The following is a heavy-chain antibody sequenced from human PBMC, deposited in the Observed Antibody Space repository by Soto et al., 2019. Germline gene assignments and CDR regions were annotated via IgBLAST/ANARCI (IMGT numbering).Heavy chain of an antibody. J-gene: IGHJ5*02. D-gene: IGHD2-15*01. Sequence: ASVKVSCKASGYTFTSYYMHWVRQAPGQGLEWMGIINPSGGSTSYAQKFQGRVTMTRDTSTSTVYMELSSLRSEDTAVYYCARDGADCSGGSCSWFDPWGQGTLVTVSS. CDR2: INPSGGST. CDR1: GYTFTSYY. CDR3: ARDGADCSGGSCSWFDP. V-gene: IGHV1-46*03.